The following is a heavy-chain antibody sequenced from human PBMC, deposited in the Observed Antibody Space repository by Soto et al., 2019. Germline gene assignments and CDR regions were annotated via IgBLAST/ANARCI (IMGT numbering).Heavy chain of an antibody. CDR1: GGSISSSSYY. V-gene: IGHV4-39*01. Sequence: QLQLQESGPGLVKPSETLSLTCTVSGGSISSSSYYWGWIRQPPGKGLEWIGSIYYSGSTYYNPSLKSRVTISVHTSKNQFSLKLSSVTAADTAVYYCARQGYCSGGSCYSAIYFDYWGQGTLVTVSS. CDR2: IYYSGST. D-gene: IGHD2-15*01. J-gene: IGHJ4*02. CDR3: ARQGYCSGGSCYSAIYFDY.